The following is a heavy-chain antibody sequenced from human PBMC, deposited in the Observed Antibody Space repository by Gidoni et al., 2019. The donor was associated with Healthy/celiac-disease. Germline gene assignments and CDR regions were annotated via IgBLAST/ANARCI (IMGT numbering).Heavy chain of an antibody. CDR1: GGTFSSYA. CDR2: IIPIFGTA. J-gene: IGHJ3*02. Sequence: QVQRVQSGAEGKKPGSSGKVSCKAAGGTFSSYAISWVRQAPGQGLEWMGGIIPIFGTATDAQKFQGRVTITADDSTSTAYIELSSLRSEDTAVYYCARVECSGGSCFQIAAFDIWGQGTMVTVSS. V-gene: IGHV1-69*01. CDR3: ARVECSGGSCFQIAAFDI. D-gene: IGHD2-15*01.